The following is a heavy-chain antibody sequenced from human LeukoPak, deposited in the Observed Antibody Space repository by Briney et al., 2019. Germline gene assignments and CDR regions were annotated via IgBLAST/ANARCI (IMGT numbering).Heavy chain of an antibody. Sequence: GGSLRLSCAASGFTFDDYAMHWVRQAPGKGLEWVSGISWNSGSIGYADSVKGRFTISRDNAKNSLYLQMNSLRAEDTAVYYCAKDNIFLDYYDSSGYYLFDPWGQGTLVTVSS. CDR3: AKDNIFLDYYDSSGYYLFDP. J-gene: IGHJ5*02. CDR2: ISWNSGSI. D-gene: IGHD3-22*01. V-gene: IGHV3-9*01. CDR1: GFTFDDYA.